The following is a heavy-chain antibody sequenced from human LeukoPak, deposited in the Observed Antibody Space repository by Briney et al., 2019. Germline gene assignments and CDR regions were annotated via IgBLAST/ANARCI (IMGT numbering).Heavy chain of an antibody. V-gene: IGHV4-59*01. D-gene: IGHD3-22*01. CDR1: GGSISSYY. J-gene: IGHJ4*02. Sequence: SETLSLTCTVSGGSISSYYWSWIRQPPGKGLEWIGYIYYSGSTNYNPSLKSRVTISVDTSKNQFSLKLSSVTAADTAVYYCARIEGAYYDSSGYSDYFDYWGQGTLVTVSS. CDR3: ARIEGAYYDSSGYSDYFDY. CDR2: IYYSGST.